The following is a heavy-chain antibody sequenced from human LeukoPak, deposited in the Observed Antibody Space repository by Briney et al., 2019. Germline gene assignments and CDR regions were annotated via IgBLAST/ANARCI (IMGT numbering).Heavy chain of an antibody. D-gene: IGHD3-10*01. Sequence: GGSLRLSCAASGFTFDDYGMSWVRQAPGKGLEWVSGINWNGGSTGYADSVKGRFTISRDNAKNSLYLQMNSLRAEDTAVYYCARGPRHYGSGSYLISWGQGTLVTVSS. V-gene: IGHV3-20*04. CDR2: INWNGGST. CDR1: GFTFDDYG. J-gene: IGHJ5*02. CDR3: ARGPRHYGSGSYLIS.